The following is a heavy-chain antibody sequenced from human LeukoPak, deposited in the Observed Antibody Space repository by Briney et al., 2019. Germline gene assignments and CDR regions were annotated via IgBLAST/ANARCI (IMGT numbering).Heavy chain of an antibody. J-gene: IGHJ4*02. CDR3: AKDRPQYSSSYKGRFDY. CDR2: ISYDGSNI. CDR1: GFTFSHYA. Sequence: GGSLRLSCAASGFTFSHYAMPWVRQAPGKGLEWVALISYDGSNIQYADSLKGRFTISRDNSKNTLYLQMNSLRAEDTAVYYCAKDRPQYSSSYKGRFDYWGQGTLVTVSS. V-gene: IGHV3-30-3*01. D-gene: IGHD6-6*01.